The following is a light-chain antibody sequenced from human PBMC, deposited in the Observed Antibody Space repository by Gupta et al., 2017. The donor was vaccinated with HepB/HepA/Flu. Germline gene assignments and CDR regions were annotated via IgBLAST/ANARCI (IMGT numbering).Light chain of an antibody. CDR1: SGSVSTSYY. V-gene: IGLV8-61*01. Sequence: QTVVTQDPSFSLALGGPVTLTCALNSGSVSTSYYPSWFQQTPGQAPRTLVYNTNIRSFGVPDRFSGSILGNKAALTITGAQADDESDYYCVLYMGSGISIFGGGTKLTVL. CDR3: VLYMGSGISI. J-gene: IGLJ2*01. CDR2: NTN.